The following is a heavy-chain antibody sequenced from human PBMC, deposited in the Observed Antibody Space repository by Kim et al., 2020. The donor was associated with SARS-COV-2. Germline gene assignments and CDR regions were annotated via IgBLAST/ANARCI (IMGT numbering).Heavy chain of an antibody. CDR1: GGSISSYY. J-gene: IGHJ5*02. CDR2: IYYSGST. Sequence: SETLSLTCTVSGGSISSYYWSWIRQPPGKGLEWIGYIYYSGSTNYNPSLKSRVTISVDTSKNQFSLKLSSVTAADTAVYYCARDLLERPNGWFDPWGQGT. V-gene: IGHV4-59*01. D-gene: IGHD1-1*01. CDR3: ARDLLERPNGWFDP.